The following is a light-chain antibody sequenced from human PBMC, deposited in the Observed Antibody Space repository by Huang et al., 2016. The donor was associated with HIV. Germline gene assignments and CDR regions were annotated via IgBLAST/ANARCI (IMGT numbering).Light chain of an antibody. Sequence: DIQMTQSPSSLSAFVGDKVTITCRASENIRKYLNWYQQKPGKAPNLLLYAASSLQGGVPSRVSGSGTGTDFNLTINSLQPEDYATYFCQQSYNAHRTFGQGTKVEIK. V-gene: IGKV1-39*01. CDR2: AAS. CDR3: QQSYNAHRT. CDR1: ENIRKY. J-gene: IGKJ1*01.